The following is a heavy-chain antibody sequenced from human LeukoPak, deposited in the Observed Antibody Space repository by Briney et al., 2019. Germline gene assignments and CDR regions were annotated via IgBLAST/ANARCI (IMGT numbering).Heavy chain of an antibody. CDR1: GFTFSSYE. Sequence: PGGSLRLSCAASGFTFSSYEMNWVRQAPGKGLEWVSYISSSGRTIYYADSVKGRFTMSRDNAKNSLYLQMNSLRAEDTAVYYCARVDCSSTSCYSGFSYFDYWGQGTLVTVSS. CDR3: ARVDCSSTSCYSGFSYFDY. J-gene: IGHJ4*02. V-gene: IGHV3-48*03. CDR2: ISSSGRTI. D-gene: IGHD2-2*01.